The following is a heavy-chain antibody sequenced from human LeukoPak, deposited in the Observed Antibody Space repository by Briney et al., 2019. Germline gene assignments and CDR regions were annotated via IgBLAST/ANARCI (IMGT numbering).Heavy chain of an antibody. CDR1: GGSISSSYSY. CDR3: ARAHSIASYYYGVDV. J-gene: IGHJ6*02. D-gene: IGHD2/OR15-2a*01. V-gene: IGHV4-39*07. CDR2: IYYSGST. Sequence: SETLSLTCTVSGGSISSSYSYWGWIRQLPGKGLEWIGNIYYSGSTYYSPSLTGRVTVSVDTSENQFSLKLSSVTAADTAVYYCARAHSIASYYYGVDVWGQGTTVTVSS.